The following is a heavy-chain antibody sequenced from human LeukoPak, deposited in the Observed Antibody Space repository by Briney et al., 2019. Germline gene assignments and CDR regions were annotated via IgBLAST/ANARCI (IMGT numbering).Heavy chain of an antibody. CDR2: ISAYNGNT. CDR3: ARGYDFWSGAVGDAFDI. Sequence: ASVKVSCKASGYTFTSYGISWVRQAPGQGLEWMGWISAYNGNTNYAQKLQGRVTMTTDTSTSTAYLELRSLRSDDTAVYYCARGYDFWSGAVGDAFDIWGQGTMVTVSS. V-gene: IGHV1-18*01. D-gene: IGHD3-3*01. CDR1: GYTFTSYG. J-gene: IGHJ3*02.